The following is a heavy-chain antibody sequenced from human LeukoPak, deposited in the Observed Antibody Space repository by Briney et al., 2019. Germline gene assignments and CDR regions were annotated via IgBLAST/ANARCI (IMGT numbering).Heavy chain of an antibody. CDR3: ARDGGYCSGGSCATYYYGMDV. Sequence: KAGGPLRLSCAASGFTFSSYSMNWVRQAPGKGLEGCSSISSSSSYIYYADSVKGRFTISRDNAKNSLYLQMNSLRAEDTAVYYCARDGGYCSGGSCATYYYGMDVWGQGTTVTVSS. D-gene: IGHD2-15*01. CDR2: ISSSSSYI. J-gene: IGHJ6*02. V-gene: IGHV3-21*01. CDR1: GFTFSSYS.